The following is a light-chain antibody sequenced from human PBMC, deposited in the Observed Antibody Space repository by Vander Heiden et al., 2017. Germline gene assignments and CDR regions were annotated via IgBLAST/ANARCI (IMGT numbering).Light chain of an antibody. CDR2: LGS. V-gene: IGKV2-28*01. J-gene: IGKJ4*01. CDR3: RQALQTPLT. Sequence: DIVMTPSPLSLPVTPGAPASISCRSSQSLLHSNGYNYLDWYLQKPGQSPQLLIYLGSNRASRVPDRFSGSGPGTDFTLKISRVEAEDLGVYYCRQALQTPLTFGGGTRLEIK. CDR1: QSLLHSNGYNY.